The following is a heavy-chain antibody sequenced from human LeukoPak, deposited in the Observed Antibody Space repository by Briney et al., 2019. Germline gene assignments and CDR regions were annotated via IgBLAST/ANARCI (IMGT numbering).Heavy chain of an antibody. CDR1: DGCISYYY. Sequence: SQTLSLTCTVSDGCISYYYWNWIRQPAGKALELLVHIYTSGSTNYNPSLKSRVTMSVDTSKNQFSLKLSSVTAADTAVYYCARLSDDSSGYYGFDSWGQGTLVTVSS. CDR3: ARLSDDSSGYYGFDS. J-gene: IGHJ4*02. CDR2: IYTSGST. D-gene: IGHD3-22*01. V-gene: IGHV4-4*07.